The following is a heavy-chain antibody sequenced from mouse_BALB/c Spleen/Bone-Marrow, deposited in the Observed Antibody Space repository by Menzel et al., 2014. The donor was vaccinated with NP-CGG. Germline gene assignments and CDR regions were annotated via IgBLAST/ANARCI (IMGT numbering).Heavy chain of an antibody. V-gene: IGHV5-6-4*01. CDR3: ARDQRYGNYSYAMDY. CDR1: GFTFSSYT. Sequence: EVQGVESGGGLVKPGGSLKLSCAASGFTFSSYTMSWVRQTPEKRLEWVTTISTGGSYTDYPDSVKGRFTISRDNAKNTLYLQMSSLKSEDTAMYYCARDQRYGNYSYAMDYWGQGTSVTVSS. J-gene: IGHJ4*01. CDR2: ISTGGSYT. D-gene: IGHD2-10*02.